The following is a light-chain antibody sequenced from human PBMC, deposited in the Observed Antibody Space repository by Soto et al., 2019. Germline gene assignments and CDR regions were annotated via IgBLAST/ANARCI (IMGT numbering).Light chain of an antibody. CDR1: QSVSSY. Sequence: EIVLTQSPATLSLSPGERATLSCRASQSVSSYLAWYQQKPGQAPRLLIYDASNRSTGFPARFSGSGSGTDFTLTISSLEPEDFAVYYCQQRSNWPRFGQGTRLEIK. CDR3: QQRSNWPR. V-gene: IGKV3-11*01. CDR2: DAS. J-gene: IGKJ5*01.